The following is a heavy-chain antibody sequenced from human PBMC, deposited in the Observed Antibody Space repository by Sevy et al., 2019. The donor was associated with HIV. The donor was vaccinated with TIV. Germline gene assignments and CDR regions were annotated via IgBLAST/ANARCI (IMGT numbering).Heavy chain of an antibody. CDR2: IKEDGSEK. CDR1: GFTFSSYW. D-gene: IGHD3-3*01. Sequence: GGSLRLSCAASGFTFSSYWMTWVRQAPGKGLEWVANIKEDGSEKYYVDSVRGRFTISRDNSKNTVYLQMNNLRAEDTAVYYCGKVSIFGVGGFYDYWGQGTLVTVSS. V-gene: IGHV3-7*03. CDR3: GKVSIFGVGGFYDY. J-gene: IGHJ4*02.